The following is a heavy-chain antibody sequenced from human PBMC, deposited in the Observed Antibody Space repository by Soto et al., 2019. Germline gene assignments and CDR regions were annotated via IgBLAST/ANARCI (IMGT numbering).Heavy chain of an antibody. Sequence: SETLSLTCTVSGGSISSYYWSWIRQPPGEGLEWIGYIYYSGSTNYNPSLKSRVTISVDTSKNQFSLKLSSVTAADTAVYYCARSSKTYYDFWSGYYGSGYYGMDVWGQGTTVTVSS. CDR3: ARSSKTYYDFWSGYYGSGYYGMDV. J-gene: IGHJ6*02. CDR2: IYYSGST. CDR1: GGSISSYY. V-gene: IGHV4-59*01. D-gene: IGHD3-3*01.